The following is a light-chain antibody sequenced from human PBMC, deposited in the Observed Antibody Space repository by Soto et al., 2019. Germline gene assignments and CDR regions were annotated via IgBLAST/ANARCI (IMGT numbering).Light chain of an antibody. CDR1: RSVSSSY. CDR2: GAS. V-gene: IGKV3-20*01. Sequence: EIVLTQSPGTLSLSPGERATLSCRASRSVSSSYLAWYQQKPGQAPRLLIYGASSRATGIPDRFSGSGSGTDFTLTISRPEPEDFAVYYCQQYGSSRITFGQGTRLEIK. J-gene: IGKJ5*01. CDR3: QQYGSSRIT.